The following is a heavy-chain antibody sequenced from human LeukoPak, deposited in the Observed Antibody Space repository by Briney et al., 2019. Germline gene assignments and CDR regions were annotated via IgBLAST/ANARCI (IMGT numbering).Heavy chain of an antibody. Sequence: ASVKVSCKASGYTFTGYYMHWVRQAPGQGLEWMGWINPNSDGTNYAQKFQGRVTMTRDTSISTAYMELSRLRSDDTAVYYCARAAAIVHYYYYYYMDVWGKGTTVTASS. V-gene: IGHV1-2*02. CDR1: GYTFTGYY. CDR2: INPNSDGT. CDR3: ARAAAIVHYYYYYYMDV. J-gene: IGHJ6*03. D-gene: IGHD2-2*02.